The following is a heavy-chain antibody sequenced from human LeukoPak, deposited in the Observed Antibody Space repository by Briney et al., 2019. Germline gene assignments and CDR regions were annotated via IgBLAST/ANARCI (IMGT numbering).Heavy chain of an antibody. V-gene: IGHV4-38-2*02. CDR3: ARVLNVPKLIDS. Sequence: SETLSLTCTVSGSSITNTYYWAWFRQPPGKGLEWIATVFQLQTVRTFSNSSFESRVTLSLDTSQNQFSLNLTSVTAADTALYFCARVLNVPKLIDSWGQGTLVTVSS. J-gene: IGHJ4*02. D-gene: IGHD3-16*01. CDR2: VFQLQTVRT. CDR1: GSSITNTYY.